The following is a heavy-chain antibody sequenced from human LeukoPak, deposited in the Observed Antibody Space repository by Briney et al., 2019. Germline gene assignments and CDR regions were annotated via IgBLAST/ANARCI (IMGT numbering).Heavy chain of an antibody. V-gene: IGHV4-39*01. CDR3: ARLDGGIAPYYYYGMDV. CDR1: GGPISSSSYY. CDR2: IYYSGST. Sequence: PSETLSLTCTVSGGPISSSSYYWGWIRQPPGKGLEWIGSIYYSGSTYYNPSLKSRVTISVDTSKNQFSLKLSSVTAADTAVYYCARLDGGIAPYYYYGMDVWGQGTTVTVSS. D-gene: IGHD6-13*01. J-gene: IGHJ6*02.